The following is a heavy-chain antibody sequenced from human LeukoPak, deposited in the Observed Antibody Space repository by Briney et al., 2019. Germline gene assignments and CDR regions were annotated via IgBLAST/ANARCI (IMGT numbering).Heavy chain of an antibody. CDR3: AREDIVLMVYGSYFDY. CDR1: GYTFTTYG. D-gene: IGHD2-8*01. J-gene: IGHJ4*02. V-gene: IGHV1-18*01. CDR2: ISAYTGDT. Sequence: ASVKVSCKASGYTFTTYGVGWVRQAPGQGLEWMGWISAYTGDTSYAQKLQGRVTMTTDTSTSTAYMELRSLRSDDTAVYYCAREDIVLMVYGSYFDYWGQGTLVTVSS.